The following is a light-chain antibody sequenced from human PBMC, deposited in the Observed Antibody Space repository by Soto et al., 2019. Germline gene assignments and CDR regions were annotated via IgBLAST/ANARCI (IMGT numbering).Light chain of an antibody. CDR2: TAS. V-gene: IGKV1-5*03. J-gene: IGKJ1*01. CDR3: QQYNSYSEA. CDR1: QSISSW. Sequence: DIQMTQSPSTLSASVGDSVTITCRASQSISSWLAWYQQKPGKAPKLLIYTASNLESGVPSRFSGSGSGTEFTLTISSLQPDDFATYYCQQYNSYSEAFGQGSKVDIK.